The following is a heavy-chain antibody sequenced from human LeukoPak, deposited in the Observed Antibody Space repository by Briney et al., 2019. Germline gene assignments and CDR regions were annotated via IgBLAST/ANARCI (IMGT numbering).Heavy chain of an antibody. CDR3: AREYNSGPKQTDAFDI. J-gene: IGHJ3*02. CDR2: ISGDEIWT. Sequence: GGSLRLSCAASGFTLSNYWMHWVRQDPGKGLVWVSRISGDEIWTSYADSVKGRFIISRDNAKNTLYLQMNGLRTEDTAVYYCAREYNSGPKQTDAFDIWGQGTMVTVSS. D-gene: IGHD3-22*01. V-gene: IGHV3-74*01. CDR1: GFTLSNYW.